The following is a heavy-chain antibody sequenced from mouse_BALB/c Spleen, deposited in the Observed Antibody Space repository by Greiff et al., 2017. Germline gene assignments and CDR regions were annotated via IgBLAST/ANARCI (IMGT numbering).Heavy chain of an antibody. V-gene: IGHV14-3*02. CDR1: GFNIKDTY. J-gene: IGHJ1*01. D-gene: IGHD1-1*01. CDR2: IDPANGNT. Sequence: VQLQQSGAELVKPGASVKLSCTASGFNIKDTYMHWVKQRPEQGLEWIGRIDPANGNTKYDPKFQGKATITADTSSNTAYLQLSSLTSEDTAVYYCARDYDSSYEYIDVWGEGTTVTVSS. CDR3: ARDYDSSYEYIDV.